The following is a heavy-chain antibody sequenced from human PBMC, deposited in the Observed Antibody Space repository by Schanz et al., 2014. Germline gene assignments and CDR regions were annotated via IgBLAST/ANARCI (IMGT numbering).Heavy chain of an antibody. D-gene: IGHD2-21*02. J-gene: IGHJ6*03. CDR3: ARPSDSSWYMDV. CDR2: ISNSGTTI. CDR1: GFTFSDYY. Sequence: QVQLVESGGGLVKPGGSLRLSCAASGFTFSDYYMTWMRQAPGKGLEWISYISNSGTTIYYADSVKGRFTISRDNAKNSLYLQMNSLRAEDTAVYYCARPSDSSWYMDVWGKGTTVTVSS. V-gene: IGHV3-11*04.